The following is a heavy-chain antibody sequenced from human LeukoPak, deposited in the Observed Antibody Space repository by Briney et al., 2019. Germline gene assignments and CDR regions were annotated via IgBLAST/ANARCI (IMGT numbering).Heavy chain of an antibody. CDR3: ARHVGVVTAGRALDY. J-gene: IGHJ4*02. CDR1: GDSISSYF. CDR2: IFYSGPT. V-gene: IGHV4-59*08. D-gene: IGHD2-21*02. Sequence: PSETLSLTCVVSGDSISSYFWSWIRQPPGKGLEWIGDIFYSGPTNYNPSLESRVTISLDTSQNPFSLKLTSLTAADTAVYYCARHVGVVTAGRALDYWGQGTLVTVSS.